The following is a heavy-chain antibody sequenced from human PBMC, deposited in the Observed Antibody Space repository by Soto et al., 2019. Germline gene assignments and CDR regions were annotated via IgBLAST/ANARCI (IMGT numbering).Heavy chain of an antibody. CDR3: ARDLRLRYFDWLAPFDY. CDR2: ISSSSSYI. D-gene: IGHD3-9*01. J-gene: IGHJ4*02. CDR1: GFTFSSYS. V-gene: IGHV3-21*01. Sequence: GGSLRLSCAASGFTFSSYSMNWVRQAPGKGLEWVSSISSSSSYIYYADSVKGRFTISRDNAKNSLYLQMNSLRAEDTAVYYCARDLRLRYFDWLAPFDYWGQGTLVTVSS.